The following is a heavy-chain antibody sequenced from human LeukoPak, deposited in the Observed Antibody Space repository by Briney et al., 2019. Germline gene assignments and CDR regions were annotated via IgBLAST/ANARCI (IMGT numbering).Heavy chain of an antibody. J-gene: IGHJ6*02. V-gene: IGHV4-4*08. CDR1: GGXISAYY. D-gene: IGHD2-21*02. CDR2: IYTSGNT. CDR3: AAPFCGGDCYSSYYYYAMDV. Sequence: SETLSLTCTVSGGXISAYYWSWIRRPPGKGREWLGYIYTSGNTNYNPSLKSRVTISVDTSKNQFSLKLSSVTAADTAVYYCAAPFCGGDCYSSYYYYAMDVWGPGTTVTVSS.